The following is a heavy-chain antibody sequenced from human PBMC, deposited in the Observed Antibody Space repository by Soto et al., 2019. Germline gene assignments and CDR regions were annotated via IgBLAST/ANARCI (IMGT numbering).Heavy chain of an antibody. J-gene: IGHJ6*02. CDR3: ASRIAGYYYYGMDV. CDR1: GGSVSSGSYY. CDR2: IYNSGST. Sequence: QVQLQESGPGLVKPSETLSLTCTVSGGSVSSGSYYWSWIRQPPGKGLEWIGYIYNSGSTNYNPSYQSRVTLSVDTSKNQFSLKLSSVTAADTAVYYCASRIAGYYYYGMDVWGQGTTVTVSS. V-gene: IGHV4-61*01. D-gene: IGHD6-13*01.